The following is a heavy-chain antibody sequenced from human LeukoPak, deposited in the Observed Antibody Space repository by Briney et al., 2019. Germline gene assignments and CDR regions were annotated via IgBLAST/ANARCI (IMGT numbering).Heavy chain of an antibody. D-gene: IGHD2-15*01. Sequence: SETLSLTCAVYGGSFSGYYWSWIRQPPGKGLEWTGEINHSGSTNYNPSLKSRVTISVDTSKNQFSLKLSSVTAADMAVYYCAIRPNCSGGSCNWFDPWGQGTLVTVSS. CDR2: INHSGST. CDR3: AIRPNCSGGSCNWFDP. J-gene: IGHJ5*02. V-gene: IGHV4-34*01. CDR1: GGSFSGYY.